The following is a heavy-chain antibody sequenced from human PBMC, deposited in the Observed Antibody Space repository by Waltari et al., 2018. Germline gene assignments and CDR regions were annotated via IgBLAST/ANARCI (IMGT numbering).Heavy chain of an antibody. CDR3: ARDYGIAADDGGDY. J-gene: IGHJ4*02. D-gene: IGHD6-13*01. CDR1: GFTFTCHG. Sequence: QVQLVPSGAEVTKPGASVTVSCQASGFTFTCHGLHWVRQAPGQRLEWMGWINPGNGNTKYSQKFQGRVTITRDTSASTAYMELSSLRSEDTAVYYCARDYGIAADDGGDYWGQGTLVTVAS. V-gene: IGHV1-3*01. CDR2: INPGNGNT.